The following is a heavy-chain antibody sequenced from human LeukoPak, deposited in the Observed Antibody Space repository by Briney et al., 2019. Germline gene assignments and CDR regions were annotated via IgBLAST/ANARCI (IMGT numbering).Heavy chain of an antibody. J-gene: IGHJ4*02. CDR2: VSGYNDNT. Sequence: ASVKVSCKASGYTFINSGINWVRQAPGQGLEWVGWVSGYNDNTNYAQKLQGRVTMTTDTSTSTAYMELRSLRSDDTAVYYCARDRYEFTYWGQGTLVTVSS. CDR3: ARDRYEFTY. CDR1: GYTFINSG. V-gene: IGHV1-18*01. D-gene: IGHD5-12*01.